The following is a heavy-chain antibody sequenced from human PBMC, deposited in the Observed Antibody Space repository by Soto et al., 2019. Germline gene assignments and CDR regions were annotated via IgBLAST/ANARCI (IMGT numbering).Heavy chain of an antibody. V-gene: IGHV1-18*01. Sequence: ASVKVSCKASGYTFTKYGISWVRQAPGQGLEWMGWISAYNGNTKYAQKLQDRVTVTTDTSTSTAYMELRSLRSDDTAVYYRARDESWGRDYWGQGTLVTVSS. CDR1: GYTFTKYG. CDR2: ISAYNGNT. J-gene: IGHJ4*02. D-gene: IGHD3-16*01. CDR3: ARDESWGRDY.